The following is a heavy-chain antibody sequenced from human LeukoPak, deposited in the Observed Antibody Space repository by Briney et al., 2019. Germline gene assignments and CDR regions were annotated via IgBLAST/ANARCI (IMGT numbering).Heavy chain of an antibody. Sequence: SETLSLTCTVSGGSISSYYWSWIRQPPGKGLEWIGYIYYSGSTNYNPSFKSRVIISVDMSKNQFSLKLSSVTAADTAVYYCARHRDWNNWFDPWGQGTLVTVSS. CDR1: GGSISSYY. CDR2: IYYSGST. CDR3: ARHRDWNNWFDP. D-gene: IGHD1-1*01. V-gene: IGHV4-59*01. J-gene: IGHJ5*02.